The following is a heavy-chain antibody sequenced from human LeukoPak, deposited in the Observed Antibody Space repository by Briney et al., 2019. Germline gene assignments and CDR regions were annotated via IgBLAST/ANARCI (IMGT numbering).Heavy chain of an antibody. CDR3: AKDLQQLEAFDA. CDR1: GFTFSDCS. D-gene: IGHD1-1*01. CDR2: IKKDSSEL. J-gene: IGHJ4*02. V-gene: IGHV3-21*01. Sequence: GGSLRLSCVASGFTFSDCSLNWVRQAPGKGVEWCYAIKKDSSELFYADSVRGRFTISRDNAKNSLYLQMNSLRVEDTAVYYCAKDLQQLEAFDAWGQGTLVTVSS.